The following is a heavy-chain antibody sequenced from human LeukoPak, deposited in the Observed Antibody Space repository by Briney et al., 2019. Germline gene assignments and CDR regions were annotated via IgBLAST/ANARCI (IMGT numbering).Heavy chain of an antibody. CDR1: GFTASTNY. CDR3: ARVDYYDSNGYYR. V-gene: IGHV3-53*01. D-gene: IGHD3-22*01. J-gene: IGHJ4*02. CDR2: IYSGGST. Sequence: GGSLRLSCAASGFTASTNYMSWVRPAPGRGLEWVSVIYSGGSTYYADSVKGRFTISRDNSKNTLYLQMNSLRAEHTAVYYCARVDYYDSNGYYRWGQGTLVTVSS.